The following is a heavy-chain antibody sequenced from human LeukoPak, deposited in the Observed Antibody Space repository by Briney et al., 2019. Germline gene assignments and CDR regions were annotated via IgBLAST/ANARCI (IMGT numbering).Heavy chain of an antibody. J-gene: IGHJ4*02. D-gene: IGHD1-1*01. CDR2: ISYDGSNK. Sequence: GGSLRLSCAASGFTFSSYGMHWVRQAPGKGLEWAAVISYDGSNKYYADSVKGRFTISRDNSKNTLYLQMNSLRAEDTAVYYCAKKLRYNWNEPFDYWGQGTLVTVSS. CDR3: AKKLRYNWNEPFDY. CDR1: GFTFSSYG. V-gene: IGHV3-30*18.